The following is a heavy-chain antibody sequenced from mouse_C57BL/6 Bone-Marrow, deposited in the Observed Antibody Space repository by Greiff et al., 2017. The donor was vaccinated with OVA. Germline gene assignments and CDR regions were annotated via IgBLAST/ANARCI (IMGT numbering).Heavy chain of an antibody. Sequence: QVQLKESGAELVKPGASVKISCKASGYAFSSYWMNWVKQRPGKGLEWIGQIYPGDGDTNYNGKFKGQATLTADKSSSTAYMQLSSLTSEDSAVYFCARRGSSSAWFAYWGQGTLVTVSA. CDR3: ARRGSSSAWFAY. CDR1: GYAFSSYW. CDR2: IYPGDGDT. D-gene: IGHD1-1*01. J-gene: IGHJ3*01. V-gene: IGHV1-80*01.